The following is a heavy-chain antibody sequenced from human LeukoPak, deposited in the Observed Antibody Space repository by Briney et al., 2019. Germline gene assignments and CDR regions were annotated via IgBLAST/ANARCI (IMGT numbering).Heavy chain of an antibody. CDR2: IILIFGTA. Sequence: ASVKVSCKASGGTFSSYAISWVRQAPGQGLEWMGGIILIFGTANYAQKFQGRVTITADESTSTAYMELSSLRSEDTAVYYCARAHREYYYDSSGYPSWWGQGTLVTVSS. D-gene: IGHD3-22*01. CDR1: GGTFSSYA. CDR3: ARAHREYYYDSSGYPSW. J-gene: IGHJ1*01. V-gene: IGHV1-69*13.